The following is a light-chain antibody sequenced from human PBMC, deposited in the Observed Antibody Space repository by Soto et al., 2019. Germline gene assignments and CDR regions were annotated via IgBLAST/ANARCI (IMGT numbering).Light chain of an antibody. CDR1: SSNIGSNT. J-gene: IGLJ1*01. CDR2: TNN. V-gene: IGLV1-44*01. Sequence: QAMRAHPPSASTATGQRVTISCSGSSSNIGSNTVNWYQQPAGTAPKLLIYTNNQRPSGVRDRFSGARSGTSASLAISGLQSEYEADYYCAAWDDSLNGFVFGTGTMGTVL. CDR3: AAWDDSLNGFV.